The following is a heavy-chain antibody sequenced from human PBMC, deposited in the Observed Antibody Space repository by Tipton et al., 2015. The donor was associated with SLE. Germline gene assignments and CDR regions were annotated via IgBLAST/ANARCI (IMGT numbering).Heavy chain of an antibody. CDR2: ISGYNGDT. V-gene: IGHV1-18*01. CDR3: ARERQLGL. D-gene: IGHD6-13*01. CDR1: GYTFTSYA. J-gene: IGHJ5*02. Sequence: QSGPEVKKPGASVKVSCKASGYTFTSYAMHWVRQAPGQRLEWMGWISGYNGDTHYAQKLQGRVTMTTDTSTTTAYMELRSLRSDDTAVYYCARERQLGLWGQGTLVTVSS.